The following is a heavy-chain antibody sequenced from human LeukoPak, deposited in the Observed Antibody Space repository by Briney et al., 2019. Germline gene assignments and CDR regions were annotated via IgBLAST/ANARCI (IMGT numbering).Heavy chain of an antibody. CDR1: GGSISSYY. J-gene: IGHJ3*02. Sequence: XETLSLTCTVSGGSISSYYWSWIRQPAGKGLEWIGRIYTSGSTNYNPSLKSRVTISVDTSKNQFSLKLSSVTAADTAVYYCARGRYCSSTSCASAFDIWGQGTMVTVSS. D-gene: IGHD2-2*01. CDR2: IYTSGST. CDR3: ARGRYCSSTSCASAFDI. V-gene: IGHV4-4*07.